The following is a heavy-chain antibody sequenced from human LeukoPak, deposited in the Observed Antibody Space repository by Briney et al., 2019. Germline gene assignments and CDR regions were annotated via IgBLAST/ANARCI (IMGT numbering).Heavy chain of an antibody. V-gene: IGHV3-11*01. J-gene: IGHJ4*02. CDR3: AREYSAGWFYFDS. CDR1: GFTFSDYY. Sequence: GVSLRLSCAAPGFTFSDYYMSWSRQAPGKGLEWISCISSSGTSIYSADSVKGRITTSRNNATNSLYLQMTSLRAENTAVYYCAREYSAGWFYFDSWGQGTLVTVSS. D-gene: IGHD6-19*01. CDR2: ISSSGTSI.